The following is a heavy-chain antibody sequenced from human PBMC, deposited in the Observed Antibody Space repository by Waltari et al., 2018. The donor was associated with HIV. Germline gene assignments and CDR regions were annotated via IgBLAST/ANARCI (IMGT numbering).Heavy chain of an antibody. V-gene: IGHV5-10-1*01. Sequence: EVQLVPSGAEVKKPGESLRISCKGSGYSFTSYWISWVRQMPGKGLEWMGRIDPSDSYTNYSPSFQGHVTISADKSISTAYLQWSSLKASDTAMYYCARHGVVPAVPSGMDVWGQGTTVTVSS. CDR2: IDPSDSYT. D-gene: IGHD2-2*01. J-gene: IGHJ6*02. CDR1: GYSFTSYW. CDR3: ARHGVVPAVPSGMDV.